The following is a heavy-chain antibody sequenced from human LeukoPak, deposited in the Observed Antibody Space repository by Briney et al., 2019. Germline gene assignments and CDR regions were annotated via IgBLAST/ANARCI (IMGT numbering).Heavy chain of an antibody. D-gene: IGHD2-2*01. CDR1: GFTFTDAW. CDR2: IKPKTDGMIT. J-gene: IGHJ4*02. V-gene: IGHV3-15*01. CDR3: TTEREMRYQLLSFCEN. Sequence: GGSLRLSCAASGFTFTDAWMGWVRQAPGKGLEWVDRIKPKTDGMITEYAAPVKGRFTISRDDSKNTLYLQMNSLKIEDTAVYYCTTEREMRYQLLSFCENWGQGTLVTVSS.